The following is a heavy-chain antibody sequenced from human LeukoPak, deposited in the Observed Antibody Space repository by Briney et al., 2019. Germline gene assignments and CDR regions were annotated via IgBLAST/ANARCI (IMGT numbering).Heavy chain of an antibody. CDR3: ARVDGLWSSYYFDY. CDR1: GGSISSSSYY. Sequence: PSETLSLTCTVSGGSISSSSYYWSWIRQPAGKGLEWIGRIYISGSTNYNPSLKSRVTMSVDTSKNQFSLKLSSVTAADTAVYYCARVDGLWSSYYFDYWGQGTLVTVSS. D-gene: IGHD5-18*01. V-gene: IGHV4-61*02. J-gene: IGHJ4*02. CDR2: IYISGST.